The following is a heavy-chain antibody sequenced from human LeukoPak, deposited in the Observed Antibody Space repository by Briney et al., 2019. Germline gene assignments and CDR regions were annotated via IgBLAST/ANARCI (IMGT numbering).Heavy chain of an antibody. CDR1: GGSISSSSYY. D-gene: IGHD2-2*01. CDR2: IYYSGST. CDR3: ARAPTVLVGYCSSSSCQADH. Sequence: PSETLSLTCTVSGGSISSSSYYWGWIRQPPGKGLEWIGSIYYSGSTYYNPSLKSRVTISVDTSKNQFSLKLSSVTAADTAVYYCARAPTVLVGYCSSSSCQADHWGQGTLVTVSS. J-gene: IGHJ5*02. V-gene: IGHV4-39*07.